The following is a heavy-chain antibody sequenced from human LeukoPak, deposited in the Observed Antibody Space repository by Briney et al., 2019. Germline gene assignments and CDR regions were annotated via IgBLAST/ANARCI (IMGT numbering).Heavy chain of an antibody. J-gene: IGHJ5*02. Sequence: SETLSLTCAVSGGSFSGYYWSWIRQPPGKGLEWIGEINHSGSTNYNPSLTSRVTISVDTSKNQFSLKLSSVTAADTAVYYCARGTGASCFDPWGQGTLVTVSS. V-gene: IGHV4-34*01. CDR1: GGSFSGYY. CDR2: INHSGST. CDR3: ARGTGASCFDP.